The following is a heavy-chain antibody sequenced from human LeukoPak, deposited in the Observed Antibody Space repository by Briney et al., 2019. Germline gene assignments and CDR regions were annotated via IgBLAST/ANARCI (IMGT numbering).Heavy chain of an antibody. D-gene: IGHD1-26*01. CDR3: AREAVGAPHFDY. Sequence: GGSLRLSCAASGFTFSSYGMHWVRQAPGKGLEWVAVIWYDGSNKYYADSVKGRFTISRHNSKNTLYLQMNSLRAEDTAVYYCAREAVGAPHFDYWGQGTLVTVSS. CDR2: IWYDGSNK. V-gene: IGHV3-33*01. J-gene: IGHJ4*02. CDR1: GFTFSSYG.